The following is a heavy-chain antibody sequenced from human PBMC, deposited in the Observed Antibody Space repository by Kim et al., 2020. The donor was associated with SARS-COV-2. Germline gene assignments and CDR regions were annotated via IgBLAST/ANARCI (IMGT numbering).Heavy chain of an antibody. D-gene: IGHD2-2*01. CDR2: SHYGGST. V-gene: IGHV4-39*01. CDR3: AKYQTSTMLDY. Sequence: SETLSLTCSVSGASISTRNFYWVWVRQPPGKGLEWIGTSHYGGSTNYNPSLKSRVTISEDTSKNQFFLKVSSVTDADTAMYYGAKYQTSTMLDYWGQGTL. J-gene: IGHJ4*02. CDR1: GASISTRNFY.